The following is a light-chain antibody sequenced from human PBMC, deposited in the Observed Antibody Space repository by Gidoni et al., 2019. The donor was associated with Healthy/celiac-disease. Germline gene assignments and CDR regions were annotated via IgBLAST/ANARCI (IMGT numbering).Light chain of an antibody. V-gene: IGLV2-23*01. Sequence: QSALTQPASVSGSTGQSITISCTGTSSDVGSYNLVSWYQKPPGKAPKLMIYEGSKRPSGVSNRFSGSKSGNTASLTISGLQAEDEADYYCCSYAGSVVFGGGTKLTVL. CDR2: EGS. J-gene: IGLJ2*01. CDR3: CSYAGSVV. CDR1: SSDVGSYNL.